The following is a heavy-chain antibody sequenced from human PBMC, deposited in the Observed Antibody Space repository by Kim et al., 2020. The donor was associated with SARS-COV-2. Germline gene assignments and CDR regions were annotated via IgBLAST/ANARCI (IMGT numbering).Heavy chain of an antibody. D-gene: IGHD3-10*01. J-gene: IGHJ6*02. Sequence: GGSLRLSCAASGFTFSSYSMNWVRQAPGKGLEWVSYISSSSSTIYYADSVKGRFTISRDNAKNSLYLQMNSLRDEDTAVYYCARDRSGSLYYYYGMDVWGQGTTVTVSS. V-gene: IGHV3-48*02. CDR3: ARDRSGSLYYYYGMDV. CDR1: GFTFSSYS. CDR2: ISSSSSTI.